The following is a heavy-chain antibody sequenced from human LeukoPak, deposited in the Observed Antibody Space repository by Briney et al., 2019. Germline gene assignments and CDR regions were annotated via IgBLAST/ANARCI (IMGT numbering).Heavy chain of an antibody. V-gene: IGHV3-9*01. D-gene: IGHD6-13*01. CDR2: ISWNSDSI. CDR1: GFSFNDYA. Sequence: GRSLRLSCVASGFSFNDYAMHWVRQAPGKGLEWVSGISWNSDSIAYADSVKGRFTLSRDNSKNTLYLQMNSLRAEDTAVYYCARVRIAAAWDDAFDVWGQGTMVTISS. CDR3: ARVRIAAAWDDAFDV. J-gene: IGHJ3*01.